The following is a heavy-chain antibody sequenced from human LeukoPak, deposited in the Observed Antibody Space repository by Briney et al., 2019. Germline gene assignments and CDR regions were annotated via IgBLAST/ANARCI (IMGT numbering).Heavy chain of an antibody. CDR2: IKQDGSEE. CDR3: ARDHSGYYGGNRFDP. V-gene: IGHV3-7*01. CDR1: GFTFSIYW. Sequence: PGGSLRLSCAASGFTFSIYWMSWVRQAPGKGLEWVANIKQDGSEEYYVDSVKGRFTISRDNAKNALYLQVNSLRAEDTAVYYCARDHSGYYGGNRFDPRGQGTLVTVSS. J-gene: IGHJ5*02. D-gene: IGHD5-12*01.